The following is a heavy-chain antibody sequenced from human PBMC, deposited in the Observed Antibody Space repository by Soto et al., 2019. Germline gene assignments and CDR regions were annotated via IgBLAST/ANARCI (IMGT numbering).Heavy chain of an antibody. D-gene: IGHD6-6*01. CDR3: ARRGTTSSAHHFDH. CDR1: GFTFSGYN. J-gene: IGHJ4*02. Sequence: QVQLVESGGGLVKPGGSLRLSCAASGFTFSGYNMSWIRQAPGKGLEWVSYITSSGSNTFDAESVKGRFTISRDNTMNLLYLQMNSLSAEDTAVYYCARRGTTSSAHHFDHWDQGTLVTVSS. CDR2: ITSSGSNT. V-gene: IGHV3-11*01.